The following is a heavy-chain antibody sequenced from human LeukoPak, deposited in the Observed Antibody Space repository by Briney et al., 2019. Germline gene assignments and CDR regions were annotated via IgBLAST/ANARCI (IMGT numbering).Heavy chain of an antibody. Sequence: TGGSLRLSCAASGFTFSSYAMHWVRQAPGKGLEWVSVIYSGGSTYYADSVKGRFTISRDNSKNTLYLQMNSLRAEDTAVYYCARARSGSNDYWGQGTLVTVSS. CDR1: GFTFSSYA. D-gene: IGHD3-22*01. J-gene: IGHJ4*02. CDR3: ARARSGSNDY. CDR2: IYSGGST. V-gene: IGHV3-66*01.